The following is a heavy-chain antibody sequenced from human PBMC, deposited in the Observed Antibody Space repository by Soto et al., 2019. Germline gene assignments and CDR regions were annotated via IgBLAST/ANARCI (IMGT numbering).Heavy chain of an antibody. CDR1: GFTFSSYG. Sequence: RLSCAASGFTFSSYGMHWVRQAPGKGLEWVAVISYDGSNKYYADSVKGRFTSSRDNSKNTLYLQMNSLRAEDTAVYYCAKEVYSSSSSYYYYGMDVWGQGTTVTVSS. D-gene: IGHD6-6*01. CDR2: ISYDGSNK. J-gene: IGHJ6*02. V-gene: IGHV3-30*18. CDR3: AKEVYSSSSSYYYYGMDV.